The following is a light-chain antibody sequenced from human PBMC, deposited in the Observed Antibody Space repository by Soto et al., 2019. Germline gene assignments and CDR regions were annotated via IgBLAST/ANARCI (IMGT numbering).Light chain of an antibody. V-gene: IGKV3-11*01. Sequence: EIVVTQSPSTLSLSPGERATLSCRASQSVSSYVAWYQQKPGQAPRLLIYDASNRATGLPARFSGSGSGPDFTLTISSLEPEDFAVYYCQQRSNWPLTFGPGTKVDIK. J-gene: IGKJ3*01. CDR2: DAS. CDR3: QQRSNWPLT. CDR1: QSVSSY.